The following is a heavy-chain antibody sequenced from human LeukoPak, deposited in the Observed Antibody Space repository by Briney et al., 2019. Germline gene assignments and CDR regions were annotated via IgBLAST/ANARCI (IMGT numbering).Heavy chain of an antibody. J-gene: IGHJ5*02. CDR2: RGGNGGGT. Sequence: GGSLRLSCAASGCTFNNYAMSWGRQGPGKGLGLVSARGGNGGGTYYADSVQGRFTISRDNSKNTLYLQMNSLRAEDTAVYYCAKGVGMITPWGQGTLVTVSS. CDR1: GCTFNNYA. V-gene: IGHV3-23*01. CDR3: AKGVGMITP. D-gene: IGHD3-16*01.